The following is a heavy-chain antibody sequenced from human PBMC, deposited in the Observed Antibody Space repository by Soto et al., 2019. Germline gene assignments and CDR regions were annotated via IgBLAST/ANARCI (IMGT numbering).Heavy chain of an antibody. J-gene: IGHJ5*02. Sequence: QVQLVQSGAEVKKPGASVKVSCKASGYTFTSYYMHWVRQAPGQGLEWMGIINPSGGSTSYAQKFQGRVTMTRDTSTSTVYMELSSLRSEDTAVYYCARDKFGNVVVPAAISSWFDPWGQGTLVTVSS. D-gene: IGHD2-2*02. V-gene: IGHV1-46*01. CDR1: GYTFTSYY. CDR2: INPSGGST. CDR3: ARDKFGNVVVPAAISSWFDP.